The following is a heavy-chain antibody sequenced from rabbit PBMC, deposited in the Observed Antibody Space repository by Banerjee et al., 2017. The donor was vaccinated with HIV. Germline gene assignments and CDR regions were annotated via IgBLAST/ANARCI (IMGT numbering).Heavy chain of an antibody. Sequence: QEQLEESGGDLVKPEGSLTLTCTASGFSFSYKYVMCWVRQAPGRGLGWIACINTSTGNTVYASWAKGRFTISKTSSTTMTLQMTSLTAADTATYFCARYYSYGYAGGTYAANLWGPGTLVTVS. D-gene: IGHD6-1*01. V-gene: IGHV1S45*01. CDR2: INTSTGNT. J-gene: IGHJ4*01. CDR3: ARYYSYGYAGGTYAANL. CDR1: GFSFSYKYV.